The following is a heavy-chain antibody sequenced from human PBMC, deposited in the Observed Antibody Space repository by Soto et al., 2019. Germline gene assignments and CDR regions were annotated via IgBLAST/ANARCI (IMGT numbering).Heavy chain of an antibody. CDR3: AKGKVAYDNSGLQYFYYFPMNV. D-gene: IGHD3-22*01. V-gene: IGHV3-23*01. J-gene: IGHJ6*02. Sequence: RGSLSLSCAASEFAFNSNAMNWGRKGQGKGMEWECGLTAGGGITYYADSVYGRFRISSPNSKNTLYLQMNSPRVDDTLVYSCAKGKVAYDNSGLQYFYYFPMNVWGQGTTVTVSS. CDR2: LTAGGGIT. CDR1: EFAFNSNA.